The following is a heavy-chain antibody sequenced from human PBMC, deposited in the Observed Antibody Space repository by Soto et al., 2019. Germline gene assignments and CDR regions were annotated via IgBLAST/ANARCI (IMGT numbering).Heavy chain of an antibody. D-gene: IGHD3-22*01. V-gene: IGHV1-18*01. J-gene: IGHJ5*02. CDR3: ARVQVVNFDNWFDP. Sequence: ASVKVSCKASGYTFTTYGSIWVRQAPGQGLEWMGWINPNSGHTNYAQNLQDRATMTTDTSTNTAYMELRSLRSDDTAVYFCARVQVVNFDNWFDPWGQGTLVTVSS. CDR1: GYTFTTYG. CDR2: INPNSGHT.